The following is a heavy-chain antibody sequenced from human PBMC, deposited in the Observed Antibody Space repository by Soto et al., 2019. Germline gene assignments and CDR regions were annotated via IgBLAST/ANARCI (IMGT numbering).Heavy chain of an antibody. D-gene: IGHD1-1*01. J-gene: IGHJ4*02. CDR1: GYTFTSYG. Sequence: QVHLVQSGAEVKKPGASVKVSCKGSGYTFTSYGITWVRQAPGQGLEWMGWISAHNGNTDYAQKVQSRVTVTRDTSTSTAYMELRCLRSDDMAVYYSARGRYGDYWGQGALVTVSS. V-gene: IGHV1-18*03. CDR2: ISAHNGNT. CDR3: ARGRYGDY.